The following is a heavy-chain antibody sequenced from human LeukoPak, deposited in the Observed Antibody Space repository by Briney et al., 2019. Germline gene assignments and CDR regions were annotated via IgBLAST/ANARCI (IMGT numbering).Heavy chain of an antibody. CDR2: ISDSGDTT. CDR3: AKDARRSSGWYFFDH. Sequence: AGSLRLSCAASGFAFSSQAMGWVRQAPGKGLEWVSVISDSGDTTYYADSVKGWFTISRDNSKNTLYLQMNSLRAEDTALYYCAKDARRSSGWYFFDHWGQGTLVTVSS. CDR1: GFAFSSQA. J-gene: IGHJ4*02. V-gene: IGHV3-23*01. D-gene: IGHD6-19*01.